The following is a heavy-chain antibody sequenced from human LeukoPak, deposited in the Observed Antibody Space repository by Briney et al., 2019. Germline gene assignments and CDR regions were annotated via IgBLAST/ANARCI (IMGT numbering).Heavy chain of an antibody. Sequence: SETLSLTCTVSGGSISSGDYYWSWIRQHPGKGLEWIGYIYYSGSTYYNPSLKSRVTISVYTSKNQFSLKLSSVTAADTAVYYCARVVWFGELWGNFDYWGQGTLVAVSS. CDR1: GGSISSGDYY. V-gene: IGHV4-30-4*01. CDR2: IYYSGST. CDR3: ARVVWFGELWGNFDY. J-gene: IGHJ4*02. D-gene: IGHD3-10*01.